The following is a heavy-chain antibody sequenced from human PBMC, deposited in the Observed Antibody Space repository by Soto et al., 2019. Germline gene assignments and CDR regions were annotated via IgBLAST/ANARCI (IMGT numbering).Heavy chain of an antibody. CDR1: GFTFSSYA. Sequence: EVQLLESGGGLVQPGGSLRLSCAASGFTFSSYAMSWVRQAPGKGMEWVSAISGSGGSTYYADSVKGRFTISRDNSKNTLYLQMNSLRAEDTAVYYCAKDVVGAPEPYYYYYGMDVWGLGTTVTVSS. J-gene: IGHJ6*02. D-gene: IGHD3-10*01. CDR2: ISGSGGST. V-gene: IGHV3-23*01. CDR3: AKDVVGAPEPYYYYYGMDV.